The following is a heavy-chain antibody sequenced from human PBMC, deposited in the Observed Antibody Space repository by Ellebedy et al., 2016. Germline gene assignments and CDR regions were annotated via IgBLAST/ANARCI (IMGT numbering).Heavy chain of an antibody. D-gene: IGHD3-22*01. CDR2: IGTAGDT. J-gene: IGHJ6*02. Sequence: GGSLRLSCAASGFTFSSYAMSWVRQAPGKGLEWVSAIGTAGDTYYPGSVKGRFTISRENAKNSLYLQMNSLRAGDTAVYYCARWGVSSGYWTLGYYYGMDVWGQGTTVTVSS. V-gene: IGHV3-13*01. CDR3: ARWGVSSGYWTLGYYYGMDV. CDR1: GFTFSSYA.